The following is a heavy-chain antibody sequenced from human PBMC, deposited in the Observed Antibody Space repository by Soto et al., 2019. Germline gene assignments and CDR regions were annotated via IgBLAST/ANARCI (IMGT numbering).Heavy chain of an antibody. V-gene: IGHV4-39*07. CDR2: FYYSGST. J-gene: IGHJ4*02. CDR1: GDSISTNSYS. Sequence: SETLSLTCTVSGDSISTNSYSWGWIRQPPGQGMEWIGLFYYSGSTHYNPSLKSRLTISVDTSKNQFSLKLSSVTAADTAVYYCARGPPLLCGQGTLVTVSS. CDR3: ARGPPLL.